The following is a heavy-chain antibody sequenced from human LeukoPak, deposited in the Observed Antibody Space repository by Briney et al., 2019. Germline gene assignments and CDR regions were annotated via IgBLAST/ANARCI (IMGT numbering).Heavy chain of an antibody. CDR2: IYYSGST. V-gene: IGHV4-59*06. Sequence: SETLSLTCTVSGDSIRSYYWTWVRQPPGKGLEWIGYIYYSGSTYSNPSLKSRLTMSVDISKSQFSLKLSSVTAADTAVYYCARGVKGLRGAFDIWGQGTMVTVSS. CDR3: ARGVKGLRGAFDI. CDR1: GDSIRSYY. D-gene: IGHD3-10*01. J-gene: IGHJ3*02.